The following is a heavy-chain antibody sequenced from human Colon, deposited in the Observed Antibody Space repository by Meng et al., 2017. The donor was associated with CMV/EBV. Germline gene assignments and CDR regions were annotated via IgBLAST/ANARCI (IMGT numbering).Heavy chain of an antibody. CDR1: GFTFTGHY. J-gene: IGHJ4*02. CDR3: ARDGIRGVFFFDY. D-gene: IGHD1-14*01. CDR2: IDANSGGT. Sequence: VRRGQAGAEVKEPGASVKGSCKASGFTFTGHYMHWVRQAPGQGLEWMGWIDANSGGTNYAQKFQGRLTMTRDTSISTVYMELNRLRSDDTAVYFCARDGIRGVFFFDYWGQGTLVTVSS. V-gene: IGHV1-2*02.